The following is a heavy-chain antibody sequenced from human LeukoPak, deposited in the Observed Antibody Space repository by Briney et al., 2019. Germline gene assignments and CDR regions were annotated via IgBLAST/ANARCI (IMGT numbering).Heavy chain of an antibody. D-gene: IGHD2-2*01. Sequence: SETLSLTCTVSHYSISSTYYWGWIRQPPGKGLEWIASIYHSGSTHYNPSLKSRVTISVDTSKNQFSLKLSSVTAADTAVYYCARRPEYCSSTSCLGYYYYYMDVWGKGTTVTVSS. J-gene: IGHJ6*03. CDR3: ARRPEYCSSTSCLGYYYYYMDV. CDR2: IYHSGST. CDR1: HYSISSTYY. V-gene: IGHV4-38-2*02.